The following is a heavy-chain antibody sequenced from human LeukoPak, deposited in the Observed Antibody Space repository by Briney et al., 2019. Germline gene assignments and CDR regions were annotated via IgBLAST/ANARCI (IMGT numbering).Heavy chain of an antibody. CDR2: VNPKTGNT. Sequence: GVSVKVSCKAFGYTFTGYYMHWVRQAPGQGPEWMGWVNPKTGNTNYAQRFQGRVTMTRDTSISTAYMELSRLTSDDTAFYYCVSGGSSGYSHPSPGDYYFDYWGQGTLVTVSS. V-gene: IGHV1-2*02. J-gene: IGHJ4*02. D-gene: IGHD5-12*01. CDR3: VSGGSSGYSHPSPGDYYFDY. CDR1: GYTFTGYY.